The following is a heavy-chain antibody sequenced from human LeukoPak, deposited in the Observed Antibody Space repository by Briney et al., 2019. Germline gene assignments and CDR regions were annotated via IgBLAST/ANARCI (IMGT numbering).Heavy chain of an antibody. D-gene: IGHD4-17*01. CDR2: IYYSGRT. Sequence: SQTLSLTCTVSGGSVNSGGYYWTWIRPHPGKGLEWLGYIYYSGRTYYNPSLKSRITISLDTSKNQFTLNLTSVSAADTAFYFCARSSDYGDYDWGQGTLITVSS. CDR1: GGSVNSGGYY. CDR3: ARSSDYGDYD. V-gene: IGHV4-31*03. J-gene: IGHJ4*02.